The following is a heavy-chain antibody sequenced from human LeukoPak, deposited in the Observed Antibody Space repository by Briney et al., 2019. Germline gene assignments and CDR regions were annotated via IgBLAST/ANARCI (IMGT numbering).Heavy chain of an antibody. CDR3: ARGVYIAAAQYGF. CDR2: IYYSGAT. V-gene: IGHV4-59*01. CDR1: GGSISTYY. D-gene: IGHD6-13*01. Sequence: PSETLSLTCTVSGGSISTYYWNWIRQPPGKGLEWIGYIYYSGATKYNPSLKSRVTISVDTSKNQFSLKLSSVTAADTAVYYCARGVYIAAAQYGFWGQGTLVTVSS. J-gene: IGHJ4*02.